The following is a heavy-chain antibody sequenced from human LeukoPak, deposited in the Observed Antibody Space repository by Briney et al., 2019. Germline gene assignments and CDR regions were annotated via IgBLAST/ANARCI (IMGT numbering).Heavy chain of an antibody. J-gene: IGHJ4*02. V-gene: IGHV1-18*01. CDR2: ISAYNRNT. D-gene: IGHD2-15*01. CDR3: ASELRHQDY. Sequence: GASVRVSCKASGYIFNSYGINWVRQAPGQGLEWMGWISAYNRNTVYQRNLQGRVTMTTDTSTSTAYMELSSLRSDDTAVYYCASELRHQDYWGQGTLVTVSS. CDR1: GYIFNSYG.